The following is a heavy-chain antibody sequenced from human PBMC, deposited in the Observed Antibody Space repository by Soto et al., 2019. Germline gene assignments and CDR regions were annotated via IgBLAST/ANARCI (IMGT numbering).Heavy chain of an antibody. CDR2: IYHSGST. CDR3: ARDRYCSGGSCSPYYYGMDV. J-gene: IGHJ6*02. D-gene: IGHD2-15*01. CDR1: GGSISSSNW. V-gene: IGHV4-4*02. Sequence: SETLSLTCAVSGGSISSSNWWSWVRQPPGKGLEWIGEIYHSGSTNYNPSLKSRVTISVDKSKNQFSLKLSSVTAADTAVYYCARDRYCSGGSCSPYYYGMDVWGQGTTVTVSS.